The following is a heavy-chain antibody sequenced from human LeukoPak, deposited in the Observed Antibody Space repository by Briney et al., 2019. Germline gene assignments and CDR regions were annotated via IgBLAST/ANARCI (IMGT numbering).Heavy chain of an antibody. J-gene: IGHJ3*01. CDR2: TRSKVRKYAT. V-gene: IGHV3-72*01. D-gene: IGHD3-22*01. Sequence: GGSLRLSCVGSGFTLRDYHMDWVRQAPGMGLEWVGRTRSKVRKYATEYAASVKGRFTISRDESENSVFLHLSSLTVADTALYYCGRDGAEGDDSAFDVWGQGTMVTVSS. CDR1: GFTLRDYH. CDR3: GRDGAEGDDSAFDV.